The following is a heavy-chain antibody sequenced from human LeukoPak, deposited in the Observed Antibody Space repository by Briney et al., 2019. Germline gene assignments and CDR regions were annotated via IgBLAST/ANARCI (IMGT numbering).Heavy chain of an antibody. Sequence: GGSLRLSCAVSGLTFSSSWMDWVRQAPGKGLERVASINPDGNKKYSADSVKGRFTISRDNAENSLYLQMNSLRAEDTAVYYCARDRDDSSGYRSFGHWGQGTLVTVSS. CDR3: ARDRDDSSGYRSFGH. CDR1: GLTFSSSW. CDR2: INPDGNKK. D-gene: IGHD3-22*01. J-gene: IGHJ5*02. V-gene: IGHV3-7*01.